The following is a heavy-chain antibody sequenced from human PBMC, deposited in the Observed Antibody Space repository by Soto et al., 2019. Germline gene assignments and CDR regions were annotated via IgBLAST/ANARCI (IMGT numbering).Heavy chain of an antibody. D-gene: IGHD3-10*01. Sequence: SETLSLTCTVSGGSISSGGYYWSWIRQHPGKGLEWIGYIYYSGSTYYNPSLKSRVTISVDTSKNQFSLKLNSVSAADTAVYYCARARSGTYYNPAWFDPWGQGAPVTVSS. J-gene: IGHJ5*02. CDR2: IYYSGST. CDR3: ARARSGTYYNPAWFDP. CDR1: GGSISSGGYY. V-gene: IGHV4-31*03.